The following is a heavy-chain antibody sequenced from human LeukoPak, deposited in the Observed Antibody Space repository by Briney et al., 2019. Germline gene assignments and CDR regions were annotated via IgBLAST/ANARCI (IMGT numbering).Heavy chain of an antibody. Sequence: GASVKVSCKASGYTFTGYYMHWVRQAPGQGLEWMGRINPNSGGTNYAQKFRGRVTMTRDTSISTAYMELSRLRSDDTAVYYCARGNYGSGSLFYFDYWGQGTLVTVSS. V-gene: IGHV1-2*06. CDR2: INPNSGGT. J-gene: IGHJ4*02. CDR1: GYTFTGYY. D-gene: IGHD3-10*01. CDR3: ARGNYGSGSLFYFDY.